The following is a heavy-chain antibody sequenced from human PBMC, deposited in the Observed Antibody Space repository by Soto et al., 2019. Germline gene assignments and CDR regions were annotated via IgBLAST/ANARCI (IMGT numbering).Heavy chain of an antibody. D-gene: IGHD3-3*01. Sequence: SETLSLTCTVSGGSISSGDYYWSWIRQPPGKGLEWIGYIYYSGSTYYNPSLKSRVTISVDTSKNQFSLKLSSVTAADTAVYYCARDHRAIFGVVYNWFDPWGQGTLVTVSS. J-gene: IGHJ5*02. CDR2: IYYSGST. V-gene: IGHV4-30-4*01. CDR1: GGSISSGDYY. CDR3: ARDHRAIFGVVYNWFDP.